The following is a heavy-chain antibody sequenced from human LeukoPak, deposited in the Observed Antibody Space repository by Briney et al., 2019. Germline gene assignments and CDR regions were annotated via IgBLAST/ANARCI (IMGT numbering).Heavy chain of an antibody. D-gene: IGHD3-10*01. Sequence: ASVKVSCKASGYTFTSYYMHWVRQAPGQGLEWMGIINPSGGSTSYAQKFQGRVTMTRDTSTSTVYMELSSLRSEDTAMYYCARDGLLWFGISNWFDPWGQGTLVTVSS. J-gene: IGHJ5*02. CDR1: GYTFTSYY. V-gene: IGHV1-46*01. CDR3: ARDGLLWFGISNWFDP. CDR2: INPSGGST.